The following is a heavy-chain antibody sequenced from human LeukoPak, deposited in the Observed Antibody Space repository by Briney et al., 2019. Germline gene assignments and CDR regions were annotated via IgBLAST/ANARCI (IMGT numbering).Heavy chain of an antibody. CDR1: GFTFSSYA. CDR3: ARVRGVTRGPIDY. Sequence: GGSLRLSCAASGFTFSSYAMHWVRQAPGKGLEWVAVISYDGSNKYYADSVKGRFTISRDNSKNTLYLQMNSLRAEETAVYYCARVRGVTRGPIDYWGQGTLVTVSS. CDR2: ISYDGSNK. J-gene: IGHJ4*02. V-gene: IGHV3-30-3*01. D-gene: IGHD3-10*01.